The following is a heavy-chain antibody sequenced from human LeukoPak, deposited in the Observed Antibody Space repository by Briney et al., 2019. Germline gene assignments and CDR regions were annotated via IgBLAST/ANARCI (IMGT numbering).Heavy chain of an antibody. CDR2: IYFSGNT. CDR1: GFTFNTYW. CDR3: ARGRQQLVS. Sequence: GSLRLSCAASGFTFNTYWMSWVRQAPGKGLEWIGSIYFSGNTYYNPSLKSRVTISVDTSKNQFSLKLSSVTAADTAVYYCARGRQQLVSWGQGTLVTVSS. J-gene: IGHJ5*02. V-gene: IGHV4-39*07. D-gene: IGHD6-13*01.